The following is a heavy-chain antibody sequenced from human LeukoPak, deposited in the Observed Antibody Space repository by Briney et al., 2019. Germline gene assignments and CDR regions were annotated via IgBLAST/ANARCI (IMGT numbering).Heavy chain of an antibody. D-gene: IGHD6-19*01. CDR2: IFGSGGST. Sequence: GGSLRLSCAASGFTFSSYAMYWVRQAPGKGLEWVSGIFGSGGSTHYADSVKDRFTISRDNSKNTVYLQMNSLRAEDTAVYYCAKTTTGYSSGRYPGWPVDYWGQGTLVTVSS. V-gene: IGHV3-23*01. J-gene: IGHJ4*02. CDR1: GFTFSSYA. CDR3: AKTTTGYSSGRYPGWPVDY.